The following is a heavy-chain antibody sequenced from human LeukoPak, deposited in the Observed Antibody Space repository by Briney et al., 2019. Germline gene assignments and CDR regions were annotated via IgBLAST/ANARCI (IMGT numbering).Heavy chain of an antibody. CDR2: IYHSGST. J-gene: IGHJ4*02. Sequence: SETLSLTCTVSGGSISSYYWSWIRQPPGKGLEWIGYIYHSGSTYYNPSLKSRVTISVDRSKNQFSLKLSSVTAADTAVYYCAIYYDSSGYYYYFDYWGQGTLVTVSS. CDR3: AIYYDSSGYYYYFDY. V-gene: IGHV4-59*12. D-gene: IGHD3-22*01. CDR1: GGSISSYY.